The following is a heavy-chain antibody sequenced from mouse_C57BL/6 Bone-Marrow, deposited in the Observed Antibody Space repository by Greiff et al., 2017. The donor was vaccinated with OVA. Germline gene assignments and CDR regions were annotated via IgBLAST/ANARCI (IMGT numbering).Heavy chain of an antibody. D-gene: IGHD2-4*01. V-gene: IGHV8-12*01. CDR3: ARSTMITKECAY. CDR2: IYWDDDK. J-gene: IGHJ3*01. CDR1: GFSLSTSGMG. Sequence: QVTLKESGPGLLQSSQTLSLTCSFSGFSLSTSGMGVSWIRQPSGKGLEWLAHIYWDDDKRYNPSLKSRLTISKDTSRNQVFLKITSVDTADTATYYCARSTMITKECAYWGQGTLVTVSA.